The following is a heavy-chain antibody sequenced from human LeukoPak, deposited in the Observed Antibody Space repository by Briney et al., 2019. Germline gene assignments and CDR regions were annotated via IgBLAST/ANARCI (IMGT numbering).Heavy chain of an antibody. D-gene: IGHD3-16*01. V-gene: IGHV3-23*01. CDR2: ISGSAVNT. Sequence: GGSLRLSCAASGFTFRNYAMSWVRQAPGKGLEWVSAISGSAVNTYYADSVKGRFTVSRDNSKNTLYLQMNSLRAEDTAVYYCATETGDSPDYWGQGTLFTVSS. CDR1: GFTFRNYA. J-gene: IGHJ4*02. CDR3: ATETGDSPDY.